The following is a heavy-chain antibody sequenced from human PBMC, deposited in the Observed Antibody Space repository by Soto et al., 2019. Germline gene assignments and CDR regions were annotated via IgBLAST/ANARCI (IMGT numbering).Heavy chain of an antibody. V-gene: IGHV1-69*12. D-gene: IGHD3-22*01. CDR1: GGSFSNYA. Sequence: QVQLVQSGAEVKKPGSSVKVSCKASGGSFSNYAISWVRQAPGQGLEWMGGIIPIFGTAHYAQKFQGRVTXXAXXSTGTGYMELSSRRSDDTAVYYCARGAGTMIVVLSLGGFEIWGQGTMVTVSS. J-gene: IGHJ3*02. CDR3: ARGAGTMIVVLSLGGFEI. CDR2: IIPIFGTA.